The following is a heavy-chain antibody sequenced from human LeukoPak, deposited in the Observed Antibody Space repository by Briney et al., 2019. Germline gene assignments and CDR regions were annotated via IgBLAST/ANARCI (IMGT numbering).Heavy chain of an antibody. J-gene: IGHJ4*02. CDR3: ARDFTPHYGSGSFDY. Sequence: GRSLRLSCAASGFTFSSYAMHWVRQAPDKGLEWVAVISYDGSNKYYADSVKGRFTISRDNSKNTLYLQMNSLRAEDTAVYYCARDFTPHYGSGSFDYWGQGTLVTVSS. CDR1: GFTFSSYA. CDR2: ISYDGSNK. V-gene: IGHV3-30-3*01. D-gene: IGHD3-10*01.